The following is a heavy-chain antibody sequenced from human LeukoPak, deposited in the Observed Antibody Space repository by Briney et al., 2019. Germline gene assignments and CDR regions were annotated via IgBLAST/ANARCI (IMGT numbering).Heavy chain of an antibody. CDR2: INPNSGGT. J-gene: IGHJ4*02. Sequence: GASVKVSCKASGYTFTGYYVHWVRQAPGQGLEWMGWINPNSGGTNYAQKFQGRVTMTRDTSISTAYMELSRLRSDDTAVYYCARYSSSSDFSFDYWGQGTLVTVSS. D-gene: IGHD6-6*01. V-gene: IGHV1-2*02. CDR1: GYTFTGYY. CDR3: ARYSSSSDFSFDY.